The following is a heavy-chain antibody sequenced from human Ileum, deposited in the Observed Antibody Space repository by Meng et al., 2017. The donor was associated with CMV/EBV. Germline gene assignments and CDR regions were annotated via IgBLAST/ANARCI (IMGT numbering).Heavy chain of an antibody. V-gene: IGHV1-69*05. CDR3: ARGDDSGPPDC. Sequence: SCKASGGTFSSYAISWVRQAPGQGLEWMGGIIPIFGTANYAQKFQGRVTITTDESTSTAYMELSSLRSEDTAAYYCARGDDSGPPDCWGQGTLVTVSS. CDR2: IIPIFGTA. D-gene: IGHD3-22*01. CDR1: GGTFSSYA. J-gene: IGHJ4*02.